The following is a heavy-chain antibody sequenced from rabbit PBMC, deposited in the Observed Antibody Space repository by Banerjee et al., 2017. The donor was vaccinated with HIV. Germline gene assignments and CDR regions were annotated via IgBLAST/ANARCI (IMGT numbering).Heavy chain of an antibody. J-gene: IGHJ4*01. CDR2: IYAGSSGST. Sequence: QEQLVESGGGLVQPEGSLTLTCKASGLDFSNSYYICWVRQAPGKGLEWIACIYAGSSGSTSYASWAKGRFTISKTSWTTVTLQMTSLTAADTATYFCARDLTGVTGWNFNLWGQGTLVTVS. CDR3: ARDLTGVTGWNFNL. D-gene: IGHD7-1*01. CDR1: GLDFSNSYY. V-gene: IGHV1S45*01.